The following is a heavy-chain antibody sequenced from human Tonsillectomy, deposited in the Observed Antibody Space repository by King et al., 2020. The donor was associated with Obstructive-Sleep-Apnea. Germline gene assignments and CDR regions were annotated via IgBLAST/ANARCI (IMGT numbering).Heavy chain of an antibody. V-gene: IGHV1-69*01. J-gene: IGHJ6*02. CDR1: GGTFSSYA. Sequence: QLVQSGAEVKKPGSSVKVSCKASGGTFSSYAISWVRQAPGQGLEWMGGIIPIFGTANYAQKFQGRVTFTADESTSTAYMELSSLRSEDTAVYYCARDLGYCSGGSCYESHYYYYGMDVWGQGTTVTVSS. CDR3: ARDLGYCSGGSCYESHYYYYGMDV. CDR2: IIPIFGTA. D-gene: IGHD2-15*01.